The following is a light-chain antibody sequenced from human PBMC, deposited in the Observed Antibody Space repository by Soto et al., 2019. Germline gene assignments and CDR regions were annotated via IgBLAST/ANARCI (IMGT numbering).Light chain of an antibody. CDR3: QQYNDYS. V-gene: IGKV3-20*01. CDR1: QSVSSSY. Sequence: IVLTQSQRNLSLSQGRRATIYCRASQSVSSSYLAWYQQKPGQAPRLLIYGASSRATGIPDRFSGSGSGTEFTLTISRLQPDDFGTYYCQQYNDYSFGQGTKVDIK. CDR2: GAS. J-gene: IGKJ1*01.